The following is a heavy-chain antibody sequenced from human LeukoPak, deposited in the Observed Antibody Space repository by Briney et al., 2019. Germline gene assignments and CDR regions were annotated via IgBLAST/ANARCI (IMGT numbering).Heavy chain of an antibody. Sequence: ASVKVSCKASGYTFSSYGISWVRQAPGQGLEWMGWISAYNGDTHYAQKFQGRVTMTRDMSTSTVYMELSSLRSEDTAVYYCARVASSWSAAYWGQGTLVTVSS. D-gene: IGHD6-6*01. J-gene: IGHJ4*02. CDR1: GYTFSSYG. CDR2: ISAYNGDT. V-gene: IGHV1-18*01. CDR3: ARVASSWSAAY.